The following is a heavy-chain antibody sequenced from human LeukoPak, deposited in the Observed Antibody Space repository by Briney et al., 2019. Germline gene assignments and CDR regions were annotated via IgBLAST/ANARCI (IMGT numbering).Heavy chain of an antibody. CDR3: ARFLLSKYSYRDY. CDR2: ISSSGSTI. CDR1: GFTFSYYY. Sequence: GGSLRLSCAASGFTFSYYYMSWIRQAPGKGLEWVSYISSSGSTIYYADSVKGRFTISRDNAKNSLYLQMNSLRAEDTAVYYCARFLLSKYSYRDYWGQGTLVTVSS. J-gene: IGHJ4*02. D-gene: IGHD5-18*01. V-gene: IGHV3-11*04.